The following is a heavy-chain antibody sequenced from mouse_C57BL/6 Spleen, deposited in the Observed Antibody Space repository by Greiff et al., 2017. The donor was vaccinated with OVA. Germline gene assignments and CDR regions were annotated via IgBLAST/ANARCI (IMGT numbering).Heavy chain of an antibody. V-gene: IGHV1-15*01. J-gene: IGHJ2*01. Sequence: QVQLKESGAELVRPGASVTLSCKASGYTFTDYEMHWVKQTPVHGLEWIGAIDPETGGTAYNQKFKGKAILTADKSSSTAYMELRSLTSEDSAVYYWTTGGENYWGQGTTLTVSS. CDR1: GYTFTDYE. CDR3: TTGGENY. CDR2: IDPETGGT.